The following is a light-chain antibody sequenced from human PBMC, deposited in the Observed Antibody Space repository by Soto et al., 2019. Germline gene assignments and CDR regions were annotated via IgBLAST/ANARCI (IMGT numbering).Light chain of an antibody. V-gene: IGLV7-46*01. CDR1: TGAVTSRHY. Sequence: QAVVTQEPSLTVSPGGTVTLTCGSITGAVTSRHYPYWFQQKPGQAPRTLLCDSSNTHSGAPARFSGSLLGGQAALTLSGAQTEDAADYYCLLSYGGADVFGPGTQVTVL. CDR3: LLSYGGADV. CDR2: DSS. J-gene: IGLJ1*01.